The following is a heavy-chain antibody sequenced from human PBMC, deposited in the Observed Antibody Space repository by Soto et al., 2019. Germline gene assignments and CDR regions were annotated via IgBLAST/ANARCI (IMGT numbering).Heavy chain of an antibody. J-gene: IGHJ4*02. Sequence: QVQLQQWGAGLLKPSETLSLTCAVYGGSFSGYYWSWIRQPPGKGLEWIGEINHSGSTNYNPSLKSRVTISVDTSKNQFSLKLSSVTAADTAVYYCARRTPPRYWGQGTLVTVSS. V-gene: IGHV4-34*01. D-gene: IGHD1-1*01. CDR2: INHSGST. CDR3: ARRTPPRY. CDR1: GGSFSGYY.